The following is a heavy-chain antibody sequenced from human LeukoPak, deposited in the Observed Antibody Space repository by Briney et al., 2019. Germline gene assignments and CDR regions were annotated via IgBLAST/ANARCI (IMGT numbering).Heavy chain of an antibody. V-gene: IGHV3-30*02. J-gene: IGHJ4*02. CDR1: GFTFIYYG. CDR2: LPHDRDDT. D-gene: IGHD1-1*01. Sequence: GGSLRLSCAASGFTFIYYGMHWVRQAPGKGLEWVSFLPHDRDDTYYADSVKGRFAISRDNSKNTLYLQMNGLRAEDTAVYYCATDRGGYIPDSWGQGTLVTVSS. CDR3: ATDRGGYIPDS.